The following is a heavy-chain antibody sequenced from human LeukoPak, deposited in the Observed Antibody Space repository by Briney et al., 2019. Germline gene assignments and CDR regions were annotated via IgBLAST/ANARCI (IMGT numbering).Heavy chain of an antibody. D-gene: IGHD3-10*01. Sequence: ASVKVSCKASGYTFSDYYMHWVRQAPGQGLEWMGWINPNSGDPSYAQSFQGRVTMTRDTSISTAYMELTRLTSDDTAMYYCARASGASGSYYPYWGQGTLVTVSS. CDR1: GYTFSDYY. CDR3: ARASGASGSYYPY. CDR2: INPNSGDP. V-gene: IGHV1-2*02. J-gene: IGHJ4*02.